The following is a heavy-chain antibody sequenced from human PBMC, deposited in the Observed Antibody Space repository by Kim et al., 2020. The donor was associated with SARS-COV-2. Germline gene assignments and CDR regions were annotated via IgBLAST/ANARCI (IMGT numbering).Heavy chain of an antibody. CDR3: ARGPPPFWSGFDY. CDR2: IYYSGST. Sequence: SETLSLTCTVSGGSISSYYWSWIRQPPGKGLEWIGYIYYSGSTNYNPSLKSRVTISVDTSKNQFSLKLSSVTAADTAVYYCARGPPPFWSGFDYWGQGTLVTVSS. J-gene: IGHJ4*02. D-gene: IGHD3-3*01. V-gene: IGHV4-59*01. CDR1: GGSISSYY.